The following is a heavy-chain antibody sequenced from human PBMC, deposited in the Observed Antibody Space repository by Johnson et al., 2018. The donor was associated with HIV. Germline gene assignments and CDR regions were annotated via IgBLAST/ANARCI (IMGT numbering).Heavy chain of an antibody. D-gene: IGHD6-6*01. J-gene: IGHJ3*02. CDR3: ASLSSSGAFYI. V-gene: IGHV3-30*02. CDR2: IRSDGTNK. CDR1: GFTFSTYG. Sequence: VQLVESGGGVVQPGGSLRLSCAAFGFTFSTYGIHWVRQAPGKGLEWVAFIRSDGTNKYYADFVKGRFSISRDNSKNTLYLPMNSLRVEDTAVYYCASLSSSGAFYIWGQGTMVTVSS.